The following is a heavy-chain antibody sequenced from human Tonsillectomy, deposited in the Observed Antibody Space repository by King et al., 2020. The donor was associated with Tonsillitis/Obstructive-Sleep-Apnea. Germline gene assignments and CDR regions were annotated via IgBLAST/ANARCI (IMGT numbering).Heavy chain of an antibody. V-gene: IGHV3-15*07. D-gene: IGHD3-22*01. J-gene: IGHJ3*02. CDR3: TTLRITMIVVPTNI. CDR1: GFTFSNAW. CDR2: IKSKTDGGTT. Sequence: VQLVESGGGLVKPGGSLRLSCAASGFTFSNAWMNWVRQAPGKGLEWVGRIKSKTDGGTTDYAAPVKGRFTISRDDSKNTLYLKMNSLKTEDTAVYYCTTLRITMIVVPTNIWGQGTMVTVSS.